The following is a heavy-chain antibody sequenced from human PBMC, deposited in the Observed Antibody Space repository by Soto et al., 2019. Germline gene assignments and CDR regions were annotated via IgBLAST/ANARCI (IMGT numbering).Heavy chain of an antibody. J-gene: IGHJ6*02. D-gene: IGHD6-25*01. CDR2: ISGSGGST. CDR3: AKNLVSSAISGPYYYGMDV. V-gene: IGHV3-23*01. Sequence: EVQLLESGGGLVQPGGSLRLSCAASGFTFSSYAMSWVRQAPGKGLEWVSAISGSGGSTYYADSVKGRFTISRDNSKNTLYLQMNSMRAEDMAVYYCAKNLVSSAISGPYYYGMDVWGQGTTVTVSS. CDR1: GFTFSSYA.